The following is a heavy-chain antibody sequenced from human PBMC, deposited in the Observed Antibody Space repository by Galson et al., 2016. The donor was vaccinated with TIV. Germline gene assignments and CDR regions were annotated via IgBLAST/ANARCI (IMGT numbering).Heavy chain of an antibody. Sequence: SLRLSCAASGFTVTDNYMNWVRRAPGKGLEWLSVIYRGGTTHYADSVMGRFTTSRNSSTNTMYLQMNSLRVEDTAVYYCARERGNYPDDSFDIWGQGTMVTVSS. V-gene: IGHV3-53*01. CDR1: GFTVTDNY. CDR3: ARERGNYPDDSFDI. CDR2: IYRGGTT. D-gene: IGHD1-1*01. J-gene: IGHJ3*02.